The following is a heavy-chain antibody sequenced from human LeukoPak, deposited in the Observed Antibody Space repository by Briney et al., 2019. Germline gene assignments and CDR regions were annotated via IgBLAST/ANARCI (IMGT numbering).Heavy chain of an antibody. Sequence: GGSLRLSCAASGFTFSSYAMHWVRQAPGKGLEYVSAISSNGGSTYYANSVKGRFTIPRDNSKNTLYLQMGSLRAEDMAVYYCARVGSGDYWGQGTLVTVSS. CDR2: ISSNGGST. D-gene: IGHD3-10*01. CDR1: GFTFSSYA. CDR3: ARVGSGDY. V-gene: IGHV3-64*01. J-gene: IGHJ4*02.